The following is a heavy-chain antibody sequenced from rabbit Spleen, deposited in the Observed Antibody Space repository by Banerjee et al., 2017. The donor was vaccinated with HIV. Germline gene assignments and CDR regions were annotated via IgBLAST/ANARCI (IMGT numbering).Heavy chain of an antibody. Sequence: QEQLVESGGGLVQPGGSLKLSCKASGFDFSAYGVSWVRQAPGKGLEWIGYIDPIFGSTYYASWVNGRFTISSHNAQNTLYLQLNSLTAADTATYFCARDLPDIIGWNFGFWGPGTLVTVS. D-gene: IGHD1-1*01. CDR2: IDPIFGST. J-gene: IGHJ4*02. CDR3: ARDLPDIIGWNFGF. CDR1: GFDFSAYG. V-gene: IGHV1S47*01.